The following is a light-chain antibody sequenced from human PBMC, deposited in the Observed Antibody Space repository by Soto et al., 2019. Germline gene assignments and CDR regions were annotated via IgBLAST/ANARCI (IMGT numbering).Light chain of an antibody. V-gene: IGKV1-5*03. CDR1: QTISSC. J-gene: IGKJ1*01. Sequence: DIQMTQSPSTLSGSVGDRVTITCRASQTISSCLAWYQQKPVKAPKLLIYKASTLKSGVPSRFSGSGSGTEFTLTISSLQPDDFATYYCQHYNSYSEAFGQGTKV. CDR2: KAS. CDR3: QHYNSYSEA.